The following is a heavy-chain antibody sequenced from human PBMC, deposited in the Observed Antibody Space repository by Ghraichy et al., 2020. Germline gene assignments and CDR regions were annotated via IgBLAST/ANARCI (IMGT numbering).Heavy chain of an antibody. J-gene: IGHJ4*02. CDR2: MNPNSGNT. Sequence: ASVKVSCKASGYTFTSYDINWVRQATGQGLEWMGWMNPNSGNTGYAQNLQGRVTMTRDTSISTAYMELSSLRSEDTAVYYCARGTYSYGFVGDYWGQGTLVTVSS. CDR1: GYTFTSYD. V-gene: IGHV1-8*01. D-gene: IGHD5-18*01. CDR3: ARGTYSYGFVGDY.